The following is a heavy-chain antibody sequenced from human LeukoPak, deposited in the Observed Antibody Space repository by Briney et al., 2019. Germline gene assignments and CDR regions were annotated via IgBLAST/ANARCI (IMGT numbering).Heavy chain of an antibody. J-gene: IGHJ3*02. D-gene: IGHD3-10*01. Sequence: SETLSLTCTVSGGSISGYYGSWIRLPPGKGLEWLGSIYYSGHTNYNPSLKSRVTMSVDTSKNQFSLMLSSMTAADTAAYYCAREGPGIRGSFDIWGQGTMVTVPS. CDR3: AREGPGIRGSFDI. V-gene: IGHV4-59*01. CDR1: GGSISGYY. CDR2: IYYSGHT.